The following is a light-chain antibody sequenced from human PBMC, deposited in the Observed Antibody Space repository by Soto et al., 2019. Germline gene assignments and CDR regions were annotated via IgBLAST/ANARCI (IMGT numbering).Light chain of an antibody. Sequence: EIVMTQSPATLSASPGERDTLSCRASQSVSSNLAWYQQKPGQAPRLLIYGASTRATGIPARFSCSGSGTEFTLTVSSLQVEDFAVYFYQWDNKWPPESTCGQGTKLEIK. CDR1: QSVSSN. CDR3: QWDNKWPPEST. J-gene: IGKJ2*01. CDR2: GAS. V-gene: IGKV3-15*01.